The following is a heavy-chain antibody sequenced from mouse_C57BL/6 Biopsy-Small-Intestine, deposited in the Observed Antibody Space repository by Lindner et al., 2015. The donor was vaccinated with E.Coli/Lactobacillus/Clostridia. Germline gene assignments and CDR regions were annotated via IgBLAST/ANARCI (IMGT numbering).Heavy chain of an antibody. Sequence: VQLQESGPELVKPGASVKISRTASGYSFTGFYMNWVKQSPEKSLEWIGEIYPSTGDTTYNQKFKAKATLTVDKSSSTAYMQLMSLTSEDSAVYYCTRRATTGFRDYWGQGTTLTVSS. J-gene: IGHJ2*01. CDR2: IYPSTGDT. V-gene: IGHV1-42*01. CDR3: TRRATTGFRDY. CDR1: GYSFTGFY. D-gene: IGHD2-13*01.